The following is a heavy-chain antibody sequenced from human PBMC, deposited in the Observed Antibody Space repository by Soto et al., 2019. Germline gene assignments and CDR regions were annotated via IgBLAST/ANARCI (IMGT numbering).Heavy chain of an antibody. V-gene: IGHV4-61*01. CDR2: IYYSGST. CDR3: AMIPVDTYMIYWFDP. J-gene: IGHJ5*01. CDR1: GDPVTRGNYY. Sequence: SETLYPPCTVSGDPVTRGNYYSARLWQPPGKVLEWVGHIYYSGSTNYSPSLNSRATISLNTPNNQFSLKVTSVTAADTALYYCAMIPVDTYMIYWFDPCCQGTLVT. D-gene: IGHD3-16*01.